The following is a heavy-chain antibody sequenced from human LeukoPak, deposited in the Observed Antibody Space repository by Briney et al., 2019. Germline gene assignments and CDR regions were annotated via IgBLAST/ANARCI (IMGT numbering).Heavy chain of an antibody. CDR1: GYSFTSYW. V-gene: IGHV5-51*01. J-gene: IGHJ5*02. CDR2: IYPGDSDT. CDR3: ARSAARPLNWFDP. D-gene: IGHD6-6*01. Sequence: GESLKISCKGSGYSFTSYWIGWVRQMPGKGLEWMGIIYPGDSDTRYSPSFQGQVTISADKSISTAYLQWNSLKASDTAMYYCARSAARPLNWFDPWGQGTLVTVSS.